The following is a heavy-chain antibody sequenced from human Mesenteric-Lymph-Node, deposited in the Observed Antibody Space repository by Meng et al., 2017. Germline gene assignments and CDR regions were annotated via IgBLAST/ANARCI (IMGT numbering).Heavy chain of an antibody. Sequence: QVQLQQSGPGLVKPSQTLSPTCAISGDSVYSKSAAWSWIRQSPSRGLEWLGRTYYRSKWYNDYAVSVKSRISINPDTSKNQFSLRLNSVTPEDTAVYYCASTENHFWGQGTLVTVSS. CDR1: GDSVYSKSAA. J-gene: IGHJ4*02. D-gene: IGHD1-26*01. CDR3: ASTENHF. CDR2: TYYRSKWYN. V-gene: IGHV6-1*01.